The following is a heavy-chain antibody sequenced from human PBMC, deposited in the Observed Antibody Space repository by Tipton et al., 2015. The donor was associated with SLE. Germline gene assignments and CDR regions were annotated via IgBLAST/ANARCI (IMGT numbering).Heavy chain of an antibody. Sequence: TLSLTCAVFGGSFTDYYWTWIRQAPGKGLELIGEINHSGSINYSPSLKSRATISVDTSKNQVSMGLRSVTAADTGIYYCARRGVRSRGYYFDLWGQGTLVTVSS. CDR1: GGSFTDYY. J-gene: IGHJ4*02. V-gene: IGHV4-34*01. D-gene: IGHD3-3*01. CDR3: ARRGVRSRGYYFDL. CDR2: INHSGSI.